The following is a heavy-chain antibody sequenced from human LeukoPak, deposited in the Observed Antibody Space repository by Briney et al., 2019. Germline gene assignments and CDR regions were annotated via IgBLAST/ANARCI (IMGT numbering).Heavy chain of an antibody. CDR1: GFSFSYYA. J-gene: IGHJ4*02. D-gene: IGHD2-15*01. V-gene: IGHV3-30*01. CDR2: ISNNGTNK. CDR3: ARSTGDCSGGTCYSDFDC. Sequence: GGSLRLSCAASGFSFSYYAMHWVRQAPGKGLEWVAVISNNGTNKYYADSVKGRFTISRDNSKNTLYLQMNSLRAEDTAVYYCARSTGDCSGGTCYSDFDCWGQGTLVTVSS.